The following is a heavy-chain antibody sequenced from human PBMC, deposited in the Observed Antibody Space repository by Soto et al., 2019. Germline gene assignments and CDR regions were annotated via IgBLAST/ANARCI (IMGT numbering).Heavy chain of an antibody. CDR1: GGSISSYY. CDR3: ASYYCSGGSCSPFSDY. D-gene: IGHD2-15*01. CDR2: IYYSGST. Sequence: SGTLSLTCTVSGGSISSYYWSWIRQPPGKGLEWIGYIYYSGSTNYNPSLKSRVTISVDTSKNQFSLKLSSVTAADTAVYYCASYYCSGGSCSPFSDYWGQGTLVPVS. J-gene: IGHJ4*02. V-gene: IGHV4-59*01.